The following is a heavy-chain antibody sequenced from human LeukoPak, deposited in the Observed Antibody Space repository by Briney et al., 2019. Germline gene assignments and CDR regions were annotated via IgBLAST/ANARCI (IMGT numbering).Heavy chain of an antibody. J-gene: IGHJ4*02. V-gene: IGHV3-33*01. CDR3: ARDLGATRGDY. CDR2: IWYDGSNK. D-gene: IGHD1-26*01. Sequence: PGGSLRLSCAASGFTFSSYGMHWVRQAPGKGLEWVAVIWYDGSNKYYADSVKGRFTISRDNSKNTLYLQMNSLRAEDTAVYYCARDLGATRGDYWGQGTLVTVSS. CDR1: GFTFSSYG.